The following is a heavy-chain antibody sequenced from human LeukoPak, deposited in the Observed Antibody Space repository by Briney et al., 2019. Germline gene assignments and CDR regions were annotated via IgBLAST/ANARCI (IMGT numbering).Heavy chain of an antibody. CDR3: ARDSKVRFAEYFQH. Sequence: ASVKVSCKASGYTFTDYYMHWVRQAPGQGLEWIGWISPDSGRTGFAQKFQGRVTMTRDTSISTAYMELSRLRSDDMAVYYCARDSKVRFAEYFQHWGQGTLVTVSS. D-gene: IGHD3-10*01. V-gene: IGHV1-2*02. CDR2: ISPDSGRT. J-gene: IGHJ1*01. CDR1: GYTFTDYY.